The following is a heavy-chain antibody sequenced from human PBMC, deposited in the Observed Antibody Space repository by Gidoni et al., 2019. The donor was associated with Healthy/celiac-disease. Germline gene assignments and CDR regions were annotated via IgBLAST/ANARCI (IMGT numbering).Heavy chain of an antibody. D-gene: IGHD6-19*01. CDR2: INPSGGST. V-gene: IGHV1-46*01. CDR3: ASEVDSSGSDY. Sequence: QVQLVQSGAEVKKPGASVKVSCKGSGYTFTSYYMHWVRQAPGQGLEWMGLINPSGGSTSYAQKFQGRVTMTRDTSTSTVYMELSSLRSEDTAVYYCASEVDSSGSDYWGQGTLVTVSS. CDR1: GYTFTSYY. J-gene: IGHJ4*02.